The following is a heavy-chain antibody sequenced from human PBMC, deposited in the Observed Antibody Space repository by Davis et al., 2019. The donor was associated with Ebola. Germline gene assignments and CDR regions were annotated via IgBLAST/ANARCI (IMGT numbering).Heavy chain of an antibody. CDR1: GGSISSYY. D-gene: IGHD5-24*01. CDR3: ARHLGGYNRRGYYYYYGMDV. Sequence: GSLRLSCTVSGGSISSYYWSWIRQPPGKGLEWIGYIYYSGSTNYNPSLKSRVTISVDTSKNQFSLKLSSVTAADTAVYYCARHLGGYNRRGYYYYYGMDVWGQGTTVTVSS. J-gene: IGHJ6*02. CDR2: IYYSGST. V-gene: IGHV4-59*08.